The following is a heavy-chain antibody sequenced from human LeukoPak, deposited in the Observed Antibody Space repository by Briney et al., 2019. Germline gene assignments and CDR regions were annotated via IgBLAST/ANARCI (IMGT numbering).Heavy chain of an antibody. D-gene: IGHD2-21*02. CDR2: IYYSGST. Sequence: PSETLSLTCTVSGGSISSYYWSWIRQPPGKGLEWIGYIYYSGSTFYNPSLKSRLTISVDTSKNQFSLRLSSVTAADTAMYFCARGKHCGGDCYYPTDPGEFDYWGQGTLVTVSS. CDR3: ARGKHCGGDCYYPTDPGEFDY. V-gene: IGHV4-59*12. J-gene: IGHJ4*02. CDR1: GGSISSYY.